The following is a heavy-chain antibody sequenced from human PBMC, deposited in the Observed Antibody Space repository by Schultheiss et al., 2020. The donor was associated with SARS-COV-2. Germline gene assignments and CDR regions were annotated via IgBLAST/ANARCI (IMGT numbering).Heavy chain of an antibody. CDR2: IYHNGNT. V-gene: IGHV4-59*01. J-gene: IGHJ6*02. CDR3: AKDRIQFLEPMDV. CDR1: GGSISNYY. D-gene: IGHD3-3*01. Sequence: SETLSLTCVISGGSISNYYWSWIRQPPGKGLEWIGHIYHNGNTNYNPSLKSRVAISVDTSKNQFSLKLSSVTAADTAVYYCAKDRIQFLEPMDVWGQGTTVTVSS.